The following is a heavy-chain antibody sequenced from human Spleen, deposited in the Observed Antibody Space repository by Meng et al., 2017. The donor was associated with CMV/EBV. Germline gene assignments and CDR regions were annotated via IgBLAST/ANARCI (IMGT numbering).Heavy chain of an antibody. V-gene: IGHV3-9*01. J-gene: IGHJ4*02. D-gene: IGHD5-24*01. CDR3: AGIGYKLGY. CDR1: GFTFDDYA. CDR2: ISWNSGSI. Sequence: SLKISCAASGFTFDDYAMHWVRQAPGKGLEWVSGISWNSGSIGYADSVKGRFTISRDNSKNTLYLQMNSLRAEDTAVYYCAGIGYKLGYWGLGTLVTVSS.